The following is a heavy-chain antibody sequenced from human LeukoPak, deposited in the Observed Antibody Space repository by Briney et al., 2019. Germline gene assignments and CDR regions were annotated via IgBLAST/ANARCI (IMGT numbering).Heavy chain of an antibody. V-gene: IGHV3-11*01. D-gene: IGHD6-19*01. CDR3: ARVIAVAGTKWEAFDI. CDR2: ISSSGSTI. CDR1: GFTFSDYY. Sequence: PGGSLRLSCAASGFTFSDYYMSWIRQAPGKGLEWVSYISSSGSTIYYADSVKGRFTISRDNAKNSLYLQMNSLRAEDTAVYYCARVIAVAGTKWEAFDIWGQGTMVTVSS. J-gene: IGHJ3*02.